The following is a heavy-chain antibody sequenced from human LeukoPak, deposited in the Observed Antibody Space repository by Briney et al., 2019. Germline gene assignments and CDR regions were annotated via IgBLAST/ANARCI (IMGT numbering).Heavy chain of an antibody. J-gene: IGHJ4*02. D-gene: IGHD3-9*01. CDR1: GYTFTSYD. Sequence: ASVKVSCKASGYTFTSYDINWVRQATGQGLEWMGWMNPNSGNTGYAQKFQGRVTMTRNTSISTAYMELSSLRSEDTAVYYCARAGVTYYDILTGYYLGYWGQGTLVTVSS. V-gene: IGHV1-8*01. CDR3: ARAGVTYYDILTGYYLGY. CDR2: MNPNSGNT.